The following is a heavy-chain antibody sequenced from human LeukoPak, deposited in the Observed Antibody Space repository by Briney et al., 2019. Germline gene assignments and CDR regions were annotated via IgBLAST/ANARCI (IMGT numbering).Heavy chain of an antibody. D-gene: IGHD3-16*01. CDR2: MCGSRCSK. Sequence: GGSLILSFAASGFTFSSDAISWVRQAPGKGLELDSDMCGSRCSKDYADSVKGRFTIYRDNLKNTLYVQMNSLRGEDTAVYYCAKGRFFQYYYYMVVWGKETTVTVSS. J-gene: IGHJ6*03. CDR1: GFTFSSDA. V-gene: IGHV3-23*01. CDR3: AKGRFFQYYYYMVV.